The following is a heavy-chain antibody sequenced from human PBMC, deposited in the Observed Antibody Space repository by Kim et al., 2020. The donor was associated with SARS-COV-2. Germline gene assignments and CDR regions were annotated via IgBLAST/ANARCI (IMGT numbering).Heavy chain of an antibody. V-gene: IGHV3-15*01. Sequence: DHATPGKGRFTISREYSKNPLYLQMNSLKTEDTAVYYCTTDRIAVAGSPYWGQGTLVTVSS. J-gene: IGHJ4*02. D-gene: IGHD6-19*01. CDR3: TTDRIAVAGSPY.